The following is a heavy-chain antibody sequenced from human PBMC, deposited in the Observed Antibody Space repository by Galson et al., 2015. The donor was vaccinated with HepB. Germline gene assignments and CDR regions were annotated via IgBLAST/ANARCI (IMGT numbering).Heavy chain of an antibody. CDR1: GFTFSSYA. CDR3: ARSGEGSYYAFDY. CDR2: ISYDGSNK. D-gene: IGHD1-26*01. Sequence: SLRLSCAASGFTFSSYAMHWVRQAPGKGLEWVAVISYDGSNKYYADSVKGRFTISRDNSKNTLYLQMNSLRAEDTAVYYCARSGEGSYYAFDYWGQGTLVTVSS. J-gene: IGHJ4*02. V-gene: IGHV3-30*04.